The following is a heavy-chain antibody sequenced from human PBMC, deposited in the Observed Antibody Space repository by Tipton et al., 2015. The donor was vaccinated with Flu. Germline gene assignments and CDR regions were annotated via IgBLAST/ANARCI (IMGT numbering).Heavy chain of an antibody. D-gene: IGHD3-22*01. Sequence: SLRLSCAASGFTFSSYAMHWVRQAPGKGLEWVAVISYDGSNKYYADSVKGRFTISRDNSKNTLYLQMNSLGAEDTAVYYCARDLVSYDSSGSPRYWGQGTLVTVSS. CDR3: ARDLVSYDSSGSPRY. CDR1: GFTFSSYA. V-gene: IGHV3-30-3*01. CDR2: ISYDGSNK. J-gene: IGHJ4*02.